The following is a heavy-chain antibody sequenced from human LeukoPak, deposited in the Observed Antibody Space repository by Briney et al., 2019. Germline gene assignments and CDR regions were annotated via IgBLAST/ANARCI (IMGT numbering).Heavy chain of an antibody. CDR2: IKGKTDGGTT. CDR3: PTAPYGGGTPRRFFNI. D-gene: IGHD4-17*01. CDR1: GFTFDDHG. Sequence: GGSLRLSCAASGFTFDDHGMSWVRQAPGKGLEWVGRIKGKTDGGTTDYAAPVKGRFTISRDDSKNTLYLQMNSLKTEDTAVYYFPTAPYGGGTPRRFFNIWAQGKRVTVPS. J-gene: IGHJ3*02. V-gene: IGHV3-15*01.